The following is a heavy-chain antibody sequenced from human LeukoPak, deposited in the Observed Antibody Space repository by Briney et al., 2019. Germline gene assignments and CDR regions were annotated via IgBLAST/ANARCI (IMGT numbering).Heavy chain of an antibody. CDR3: ARGLWFGGGGFDP. J-gene: IGHJ5*02. D-gene: IGHD3-10*01. V-gene: IGHV4-30-4*08. Sequence: PSETLSLTCTVSGGSISSGDYYWSWIRQPPGKGLEWIGYIYYSGNTNYNPSLKSRVTISVDTSKNQFSLKLSSVTAADTAVYYCARGLWFGGGGFDPWGQGTLVTVSS. CDR1: GGSISSGDYY. CDR2: IYYSGNT.